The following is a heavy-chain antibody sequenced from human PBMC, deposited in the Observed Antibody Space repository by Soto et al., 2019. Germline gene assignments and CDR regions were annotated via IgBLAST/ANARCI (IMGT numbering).Heavy chain of an antibody. Sequence: GASVKVSCKASGYTLTSYGISWVRQAPGQGLEWMGWISAYNGNTNYAQKLQGRVTMTTDTSTSTAYMELRSLRSDDTAVYYCARDMVHDSSGHLNWFDPWGQGTLVTVSS. CDR1: GYTLTSYG. D-gene: IGHD3-22*01. CDR2: ISAYNGNT. CDR3: ARDMVHDSSGHLNWFDP. J-gene: IGHJ5*02. V-gene: IGHV1-18*01.